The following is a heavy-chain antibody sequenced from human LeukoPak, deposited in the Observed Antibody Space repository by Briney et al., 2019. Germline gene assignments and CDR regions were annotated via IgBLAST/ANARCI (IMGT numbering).Heavy chain of an antibody. Sequence: PSETLSLTCTVSGGSISSSSYYWGWIRQPPGKGLEGIGSIYYSGSTYYNPSLKSRVTISVDTSKYQFYLKLSSVTAADTAVYYCARFQPDHAFDIWGQGTMVTVSS. V-gene: IGHV4-39*07. CDR1: GGSISSSSYY. J-gene: IGHJ3*02. CDR2: IYYSGST. CDR3: ARFQPDHAFDI.